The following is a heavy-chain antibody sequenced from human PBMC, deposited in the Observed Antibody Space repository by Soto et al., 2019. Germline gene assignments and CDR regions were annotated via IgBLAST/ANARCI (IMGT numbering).Heavy chain of an antibody. D-gene: IGHD2-15*01. CDR3: AIEGGGLNWFDP. J-gene: IGHJ5*02. Sequence: EVQLVESGGGLVQPGGSLRLSCAASGFTFSSYSMNWVRQAPGKGLEWVSYISSSSSTIYYADSVKGRFTISRDNAKNSLYLQMNSLSDEATAVYYCAIEGGGLNWFDPWGQGTLVTVSS. CDR1: GFTFSSYS. V-gene: IGHV3-48*02. CDR2: ISSSSSTI.